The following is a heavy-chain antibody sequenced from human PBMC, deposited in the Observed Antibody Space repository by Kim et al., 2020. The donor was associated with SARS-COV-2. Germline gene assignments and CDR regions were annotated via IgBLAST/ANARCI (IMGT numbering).Heavy chain of an antibody. Sequence: SETLSLTCAVYGGSFNAYSWIWIRQAPGKGLEWIGEVNHSGITKYHPSLKSRVTISVDTSKNQFSLKLPSVTAADTAVFYCARGRAGVVPSPILGLGPYYYYAMDVWGQGTTVTVS. CDR2: VNHSGIT. CDR3: ARGRAGVVPSPILGLGPYYYYAMDV. D-gene: IGHD3-3*01. CDR1: GGSFNAYS. V-gene: IGHV4-34*01. J-gene: IGHJ6*02.